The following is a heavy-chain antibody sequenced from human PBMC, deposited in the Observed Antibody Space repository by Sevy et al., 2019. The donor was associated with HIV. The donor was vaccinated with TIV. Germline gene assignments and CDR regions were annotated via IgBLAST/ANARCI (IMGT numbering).Heavy chain of an antibody. Sequence: GGSLRLSCTASGFTFSYYGMHWVRQAPGKGLEWVAFIGYDGTDKYYSESVKGRFAISRDNSKNTVFLEMNSLRTDETAIYKCPKDTASAGTGGFDYWGQGALVTVSS. CDR2: IGYDGTDK. D-gene: IGHD6-13*01. CDR1: GFTFSYYG. J-gene: IGHJ4*02. V-gene: IGHV3-30*02. CDR3: PKDTASAGTGGFDY.